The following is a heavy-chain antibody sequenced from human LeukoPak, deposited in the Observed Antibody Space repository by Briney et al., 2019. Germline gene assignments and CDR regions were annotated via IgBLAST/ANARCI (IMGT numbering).Heavy chain of an antibody. J-gene: IGHJ4*02. V-gene: IGHV4-30-4*08. CDR3: ARDRIVATRGVDY. Sequence: SETLSLACTVSGGSISSGDYYWSWIRQPPGKGLEWIGYIYYSGSTYYNPSLKSRVTISVDTSKNQFSLKLSSVTAADTAVYYCARDRIVATRGVDYWGQGTLVTVSS. CDR1: GGSISSGDYY. CDR2: IYYSGST. D-gene: IGHD5-12*01.